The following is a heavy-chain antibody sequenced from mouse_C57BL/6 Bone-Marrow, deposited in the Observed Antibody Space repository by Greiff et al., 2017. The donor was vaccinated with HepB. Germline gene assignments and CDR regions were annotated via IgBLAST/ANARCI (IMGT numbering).Heavy chain of an antibody. CDR2: IYPGNSDT. J-gene: IGHJ1*03. CDR3: TRSAITTVVATGRFDV. Sequence: VQLKESGTVLARPGASVKMSCKTSGYTFTSYWMHWVKQRPGQGLEWIGAIYPGNSDTSYNQKFKGKAKLTAVTSASTAYMELSSLTNEDSAVYYCTRSAITTVVATGRFDVWGTGTTVTVSS. V-gene: IGHV1-5*01. CDR1: GYTFTSYW. D-gene: IGHD1-1*01.